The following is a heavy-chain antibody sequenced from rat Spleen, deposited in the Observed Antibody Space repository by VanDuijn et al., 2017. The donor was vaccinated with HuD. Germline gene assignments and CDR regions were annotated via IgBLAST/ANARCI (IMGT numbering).Heavy chain of an antibody. CDR3: TAGGGYWDY. Sequence: EVPLVESGGGLVQPGRSLKLSVVACGFPFNTYAMASVRQAPGKGLEWVASIAVTGGDTYYPDSVKGRFTISRDNAKSTLYLQMNSLRSEDTATYYCTAGGGYWDYWGQGVMVTVSS. D-gene: IGHD1-11*01. J-gene: IGHJ2*01. CDR2: IAVTGGDT. CDR1: GFPFNTYA. V-gene: IGHV5-31*01.